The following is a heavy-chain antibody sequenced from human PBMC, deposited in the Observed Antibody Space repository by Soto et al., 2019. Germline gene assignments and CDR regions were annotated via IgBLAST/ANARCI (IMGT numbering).Heavy chain of an antibody. V-gene: IGHV3-48*03. D-gene: IGHD2-15*01. CDR3: TTAGGHECCYI. Sequence: GSLRLSCAASGFTFSSYEMNWVRQATGKGLEWLSYISSSCSTIYYAADSVKGRFTLSRDNAKNSLLLQMNSLSAEDTAVCYCTTAGGHECCYIWGQGSLVTVSS. CDR1: GFTFSSYE. J-gene: IGHJ4*02. CDR2: ISSSCSTI.